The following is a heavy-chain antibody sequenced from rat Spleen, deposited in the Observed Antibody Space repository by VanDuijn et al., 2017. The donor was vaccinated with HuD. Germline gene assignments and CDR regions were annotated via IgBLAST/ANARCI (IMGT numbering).Heavy chain of an antibody. CDR1: GFTFNNYW. D-gene: IGHD1-12*01. CDR3: TRGYAHY. V-gene: IGHV5-31*01. J-gene: IGHJ2*01. Sequence: EVQLVESDGGLVQPGKSLKLSCVASGFTFNNYWMSWIRQAPGKGLEWVASISNTGGYIYYPDSVKGRFTISRDKTQNTLYLQMNSLRSEDTATYYCTRGYAHYWGQGVMVTVSS. CDR2: ISNTGGYI.